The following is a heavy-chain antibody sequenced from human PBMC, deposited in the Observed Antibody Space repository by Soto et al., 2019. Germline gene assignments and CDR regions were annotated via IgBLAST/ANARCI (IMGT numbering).Heavy chain of an antibody. J-gene: IGHJ6*02. CDR1: GYTFTGYY. Sequence: GASVKVSCKASGYTFTGYYMHWVRQAPGQGLEWMGWINPNSGGTNYAQKFQGWVTMTRDTSISTAYMELSRLRSDDTAVYYCARGSAYSSSYLGMDVWGQGTTVTVSS. D-gene: IGHD6-6*01. CDR3: ARGSAYSSSYLGMDV. V-gene: IGHV1-2*04. CDR2: INPNSGGT.